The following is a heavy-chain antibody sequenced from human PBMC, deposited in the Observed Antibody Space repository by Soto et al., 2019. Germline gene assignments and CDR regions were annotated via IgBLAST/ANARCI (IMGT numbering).Heavy chain of an antibody. CDR3: ARDNPYYYDSSGYLNWFDP. CDR2: IYYSGST. J-gene: IGHJ5*02. CDR1: GGSVSSGSYY. Sequence: SETLSLTCTVSGGSVSSGSYYWSWIRQPPGKGLEWIGYIYYSGSTNYNPSLKSRVTISVDTSKNQFSLKLSSVTAADTAVYYCARDNPYYYDSSGYLNWFDPWGQGTLVTVSS. D-gene: IGHD3-22*01. V-gene: IGHV4-61*01.